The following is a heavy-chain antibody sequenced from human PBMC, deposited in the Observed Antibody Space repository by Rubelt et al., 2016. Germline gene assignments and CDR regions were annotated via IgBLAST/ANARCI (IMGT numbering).Heavy chain of an antibody. J-gene: IGHJ4*02. V-gene: IGHV3-53*01. Sequence: GRGLEWVSVIYSGGSTYYADSVKGRFTISRDNSKNTLYLQMNSLRAEDTAVYYCARGRGGYSDQIDYWGQGTLVTVSS. CDR2: IYSGGST. CDR3: ARGRGGYSDQIDY. D-gene: IGHD4-23*01.